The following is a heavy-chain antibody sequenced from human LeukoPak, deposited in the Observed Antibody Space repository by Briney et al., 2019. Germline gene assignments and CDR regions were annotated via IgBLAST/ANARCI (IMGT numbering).Heavy chain of an antibody. Sequence: ASVKVSCKASGYTFTGYYMHWVRQAPGQGLEWMGWINPNSGGTNYAQKFQGWVTMTRDTSISTAYMELSRLRSDDTAVYYCARGENGSGSYYAFDIWGQGTMVTVSS. CDR3: ARGENGSGSYYAFDI. CDR2: INPNSGGT. CDR1: GYTFTGYY. V-gene: IGHV1-2*04. J-gene: IGHJ3*02. D-gene: IGHD3-10*01.